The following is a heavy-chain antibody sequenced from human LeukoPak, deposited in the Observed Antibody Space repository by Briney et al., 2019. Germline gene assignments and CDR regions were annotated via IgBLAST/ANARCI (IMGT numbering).Heavy chain of an antibody. Sequence: SETLSLTCTVSGGSMSPYYWRGMRQPPGKGPEYVGYIFYTGGTNYNPSLKRRVTVSLDTSKNQFSLKLSSVTATDTAVYYCARLGFCPGDNCLDDYWGQGTLVTVSS. CDR2: IFYTGGT. V-gene: IGHV4-59*08. J-gene: IGHJ4*02. CDR1: GGSMSPYY. CDR3: ARLGFCPGDNCLDDY. D-gene: IGHD2-8*02.